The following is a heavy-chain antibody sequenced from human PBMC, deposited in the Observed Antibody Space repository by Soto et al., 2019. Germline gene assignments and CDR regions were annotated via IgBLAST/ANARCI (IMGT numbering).Heavy chain of an antibody. CDR2: INAGNGNT. CDR1: GYTFTSYA. CDR3: ARELRPRGYSYGAPTNWFDP. J-gene: IGHJ5*02. Sequence: ASVKVSCKASGYTFTSYAMHWVRQAPGQGLEWMGWINAGNGNTKYSQKFQGRVTITRDTSASTAYMELSSLSSEDSAVYYCARELRPRGYSYGAPTNWFDPWGQGTLVTVSS. D-gene: IGHD5-18*01. V-gene: IGHV1-3*01.